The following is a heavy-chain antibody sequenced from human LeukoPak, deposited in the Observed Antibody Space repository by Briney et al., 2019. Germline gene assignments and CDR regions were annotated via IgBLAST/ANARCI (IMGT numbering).Heavy chain of an antibody. J-gene: IGHJ2*01. Sequence: NSSETLSLTCALYGGSFSSYSWSWTWIRQTPEKGLEWIGEIIEKGNANYNPSLKSRVTIDLDTSKNQFSLKLTPMTAADTAMYYCARGYYPPRWYFDLWGRGTLVTVSS. D-gene: IGHD3-10*01. CDR2: IIEKGNA. V-gene: IGHV4-34*01. CDR3: ARGYYPPRWYFDL. CDR1: GGSFSSYS.